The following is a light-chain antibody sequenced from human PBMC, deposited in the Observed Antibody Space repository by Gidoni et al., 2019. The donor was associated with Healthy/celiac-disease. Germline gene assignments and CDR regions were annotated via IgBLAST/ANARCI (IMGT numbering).Light chain of an antibody. V-gene: IGKV3-20*01. CDR2: GAS. J-gene: IGKJ2*01. CDR3: QQYGSSPPYT. CDR1: QSVTSSY. Sequence: IVLTQSPATLSLSPGERATLSCRASQSVTSSYLARYQQKPGQAPRLLIYGASSRATGIPDRFRVSVYGTDFTLTISGLGPEDFAVYYCQQYGSSPPYTFGQGTKLEIK.